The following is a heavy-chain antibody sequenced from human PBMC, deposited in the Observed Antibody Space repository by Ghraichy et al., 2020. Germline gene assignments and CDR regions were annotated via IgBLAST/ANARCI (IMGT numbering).Heavy chain of an antibody. Sequence: SQTLSLTCTVSGGSITDDYWTWIRQPPGKGLEWVGRIYTSGSTIYSPSLKGRVTMSVDTSKNHFSLNLSSVTAADTAVYFCARAPYILTGQDAFDIWGQGTMVTVSS. CDR2: IYTSGST. CDR1: GGSITDDY. CDR3: ARAPYILTGQDAFDI. D-gene: IGHD3-9*01. J-gene: IGHJ3*02. V-gene: IGHV4-4*07.